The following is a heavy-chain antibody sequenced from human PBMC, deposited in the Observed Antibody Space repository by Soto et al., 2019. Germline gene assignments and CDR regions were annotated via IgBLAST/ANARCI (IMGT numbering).Heavy chain of an antibody. CDR1: GGSITSGGYY. V-gene: IGHV4-31*03. CDR2: VYHSGTS. J-gene: IGHJ1*01. D-gene: IGHD1-26*01. CDR3: VTDSNSSVVGVTLFAY. Sequence: QVHLQESGPGLVEPGETLSLTCSVSGGSITSGGYYWSWLRQRPGKGLEWIGCVYHSGTSHSNPSLDGRVSLSVVTSRNHFSLRLNSVTAADTAVYYCVTDSNSSVVGVTLFAYWGQGTRVTVSS.